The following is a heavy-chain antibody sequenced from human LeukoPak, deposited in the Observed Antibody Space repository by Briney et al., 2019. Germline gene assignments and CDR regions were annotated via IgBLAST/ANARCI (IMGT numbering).Heavy chain of an antibody. D-gene: IGHD3-9*01. V-gene: IGHV4-59*01. J-gene: IGHJ3*02. CDR1: GGSISSYY. CDR3: ARVPIFFPRRPQYGAFDI. Sequence: SETLSLTCTVSGGSISSYYWSWIRQPPGKGLEWIGYIYYSGSTNYNPSLKSRVTISVDTSKNQFSLKLSSVTAADTAVYYCARVPIFFPRRPQYGAFDIWGQGTMVTVSS. CDR2: IYYSGST.